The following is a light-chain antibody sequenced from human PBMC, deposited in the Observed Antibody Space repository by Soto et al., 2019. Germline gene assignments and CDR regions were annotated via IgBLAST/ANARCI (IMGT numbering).Light chain of an antibody. V-gene: IGKV2-28*01. Sequence: DMVMTQSPPSLSVTPGEPASISCRSSQSLLHSDGYTYVDWYVQRPGQSPQLLIYLGSNRASGVPDRLSGSGSGTDFTLKISKVESEDVGIYYCMQVLHTPFSFGPGTKVDIK. CDR3: MQVLHTPFS. CDR1: QSLLHSDGYTY. J-gene: IGKJ3*01. CDR2: LGS.